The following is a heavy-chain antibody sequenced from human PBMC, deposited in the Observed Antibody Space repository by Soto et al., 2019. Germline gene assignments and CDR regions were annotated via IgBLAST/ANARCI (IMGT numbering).Heavy chain of an antibody. V-gene: IGHV3-33*01. CDR2: IWYGGSNK. CDR1: GFTFTNYG. CDR3: TRDPYGGSRYYFDS. Sequence: QVQLVESGGGVVQPGRSLRLSCAASGFTFTNYGMHWVRQAPGKGLEWVAVIWYGGSNKYYADSVKGRFTISKDNSQNTLYLQMNNLRAEDTAMYYCTRDPYGGSRYYFDSWGQGTLVTVSS. J-gene: IGHJ4*02. D-gene: IGHD1-26*01.